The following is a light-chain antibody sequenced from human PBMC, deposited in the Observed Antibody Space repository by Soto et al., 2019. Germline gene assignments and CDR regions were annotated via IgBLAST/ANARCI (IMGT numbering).Light chain of an antibody. CDR3: QQYGNSPWT. J-gene: IGKJ1*01. CDR2: GAS. V-gene: IGKV3-20*01. Sequence: IVVTQSPGTLSLSPGERATLSCRASQSVGSSYLAWYLQKPGQAPRRLLYGASDRATGIPDRFSGSGSGTDFTLIISRLEPEDFAVYYCQQYGNSPWTFGQGTKVDIK. CDR1: QSVGSSY.